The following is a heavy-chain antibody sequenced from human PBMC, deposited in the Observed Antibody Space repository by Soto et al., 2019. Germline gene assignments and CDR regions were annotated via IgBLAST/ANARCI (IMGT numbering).Heavy chain of an antibody. CDR3: VRLHGGNRLFDY. CDR2: VYYSGNT. D-gene: IGHD2-15*01. Sequence: QVQLQESGPGLVKPSQTLSLTCTVAGGSISSDGYHWSWIRQHPGKGLEWIGYVYYSGNTYYNPSLKSRVTISVDTSKNQFSLKLSSVTAADTAVYYCVRLHGGNRLFDYWGQGTLVTVSS. V-gene: IGHV4-31*03. J-gene: IGHJ4*02. CDR1: GGSISSDGYH.